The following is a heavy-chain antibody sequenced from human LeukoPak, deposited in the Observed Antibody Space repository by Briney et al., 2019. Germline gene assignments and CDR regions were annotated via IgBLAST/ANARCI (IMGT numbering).Heavy chain of an antibody. D-gene: IGHD4-23*01. CDR1: GYTFTGYY. CDR3: ARDSLEWYGGNSVVLDY. V-gene: IGHV1-2*02. Sequence: ASVKVSCKASGYTFTGYYMHWVRQAPGQGLEWMGWINPNSGGTNYAQKFQGRVTMTRDTSIGTAYMELSRLRSDDTAVYYCARDSLEWYGGNSVVLDYWGQGTLVTVSS. J-gene: IGHJ4*02. CDR2: INPNSGGT.